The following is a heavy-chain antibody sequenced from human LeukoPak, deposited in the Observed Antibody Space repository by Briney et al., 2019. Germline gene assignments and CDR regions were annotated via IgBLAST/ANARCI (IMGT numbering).Heavy chain of an antibody. D-gene: IGHD6-13*01. V-gene: IGHV4-61*02. J-gene: IGHJ4*02. CDR2: IYTSGST. Sequence: SETLSLTCTVSGGSISSSSYYWSWIRQPAGKGLEWIGRIYTSGSTNYNPSLKSRVTMSVDTSKNQFSLKLSSVTAADTAVYYCARGSGSSWYWDFDYWGQGTLVTVSS. CDR3: ARGSGSSWYWDFDY. CDR1: GGSISSSSYY.